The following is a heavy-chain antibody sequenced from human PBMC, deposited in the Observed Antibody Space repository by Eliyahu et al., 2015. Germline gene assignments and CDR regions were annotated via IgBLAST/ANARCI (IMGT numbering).Heavy chain of an antibody. CDR1: XSXFXSYW. Sequence: EVQLVESGGSLVQPGGXLRLXCAAXXSXFXSYWMSWXRQAPGKGLEWVANIKQDGSEKYYVDSVKGRFTISRDNAKNSLYLQMNSLRAEDTAVYYCAREGNFWSGYYDYWGQGTLVTVSP. CDR3: AREGNFWSGYYDY. D-gene: IGHD3-3*01. V-gene: IGHV3-7*01. CDR2: IKQDGSEK. J-gene: IGHJ4*02.